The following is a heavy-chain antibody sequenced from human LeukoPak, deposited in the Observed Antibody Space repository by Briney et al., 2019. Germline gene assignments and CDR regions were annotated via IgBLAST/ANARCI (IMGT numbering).Heavy chain of an antibody. D-gene: IGHD2-15*01. CDR3: ARYSPTPVRGMDV. CDR1: GGSMSSYY. Sequence: SETLSLTCTVSGGSMSSYYWSWIRQPPGKGLEWIGYISYSGSTNYNPSLKSRVTISVDTSKNQFSLKLSSVTAVDTAVYSCARYSPTPVRGMDVWGQGTTVTVSS. J-gene: IGHJ6*02. V-gene: IGHV4-59*08. CDR2: ISYSGST.